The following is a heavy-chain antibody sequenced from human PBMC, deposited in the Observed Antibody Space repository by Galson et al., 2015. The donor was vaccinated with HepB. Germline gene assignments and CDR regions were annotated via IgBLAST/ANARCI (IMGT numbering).Heavy chain of an antibody. CDR2: ILYSGST. V-gene: IGHV4-39*02. D-gene: IGHD6-19*01. CDR1: GGSISSSNHY. J-gene: IGHJ4*02. CDR3: ARAVAGYLAEC. Sequence: SETLSLTCTVSGGSISSSNHYWGWIRQPPGKGLEWIGDILYSGSTYYKPSLKSRFTISSNTSKNHLSLKLSSVTAADTAVYYCARAVAGYLAECWGQGTLVTVSS.